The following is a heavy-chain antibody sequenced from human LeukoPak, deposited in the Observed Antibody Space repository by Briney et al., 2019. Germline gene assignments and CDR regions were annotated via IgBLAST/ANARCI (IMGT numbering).Heavy chain of an antibody. J-gene: IGHJ4*02. CDR1: GGSISSSSYY. V-gene: IGHV4-39*07. D-gene: IGHD6-13*01. Sequence: PSETLSLTCTVSGGSISSSSYYWGWLRQPPGKGLEWIGSICYSGSTYYNPSLQSRDTISVDTSKTQFSLKLSSVPAADPAVYYCASGGIIAAAGFDYWGQGTLVTVSS. CDR3: ASGGIIAAAGFDY. CDR2: ICYSGST.